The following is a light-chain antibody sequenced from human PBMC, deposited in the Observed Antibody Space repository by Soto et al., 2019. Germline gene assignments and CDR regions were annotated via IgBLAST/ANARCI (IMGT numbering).Light chain of an antibody. CDR2: ATS. CDR3: QQTYRTPLT. CDR1: QTIRSH. Sequence: DIQMTQFPLSLSASVGDRVTITCRASQTIRSHLNWYQQKPGEAPKIVIYATSTVQSGVPSRFSGSVSGTDFILTISSLQPEDFATYYCQQTYRTPLTFGGGTKVEIK. V-gene: IGKV1-39*01. J-gene: IGKJ4*01.